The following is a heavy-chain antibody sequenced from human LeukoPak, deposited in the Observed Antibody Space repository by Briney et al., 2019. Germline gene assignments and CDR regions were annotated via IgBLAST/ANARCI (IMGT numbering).Heavy chain of an antibody. Sequence: KPSQTLSLTCTVSGGSISSGSYYWSWIRQPAGKGLEWIGRIYTSGSTNYNPSLKSRVTISVDTSKKQFSLKLSSVTAADTAVYYCARAVGSSSWYYFDYWGQGTLVTVSS. CDR2: IYTSGST. V-gene: IGHV4-61*02. J-gene: IGHJ4*02. CDR3: ARAVGSSSWYYFDY. CDR1: GGSISSGSYY. D-gene: IGHD6-13*01.